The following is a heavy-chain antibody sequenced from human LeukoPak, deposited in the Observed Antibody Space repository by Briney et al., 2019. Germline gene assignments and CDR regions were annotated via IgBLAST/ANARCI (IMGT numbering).Heavy chain of an antibody. CDR2: ISAYNGNT. J-gene: IGHJ6*04. D-gene: IGHD6-13*01. Sequence: GASVKVPCKASGYTFTSYGISWVRQAPGQGLEWMGWISAYNGNTNYAQKLQDRVTMTTDTSTSTAYMELRSLRSDDTAVYYCARDLPYSSSWYYYYGMDVWGKGTTVTVSS. V-gene: IGHV1-18*04. CDR1: GYTFTSYG. CDR3: ARDLPYSSSWYYYYGMDV.